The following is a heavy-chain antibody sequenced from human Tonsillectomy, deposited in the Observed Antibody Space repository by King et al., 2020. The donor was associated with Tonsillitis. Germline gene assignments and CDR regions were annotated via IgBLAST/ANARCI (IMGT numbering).Heavy chain of an antibody. D-gene: IGHD3-22*01. J-gene: IGHJ3*02. V-gene: IGHV3-23*04. CDR2: ISGSGGST. CDR3: AKLAMIVVVISWEVDAFDI. Sequence: QLVQSGGGLVQPGGSLRLSCAASGFTFSSYAMSWVRQAPGKGLEWVSAISGSGGSTYYADSVKGRFTISRDNSKNTLYLQMNSLRAEDTAVYYWAKLAMIVVVISWEVDAFDIWGQGTMVTVSS. CDR1: GFTFSSYA.